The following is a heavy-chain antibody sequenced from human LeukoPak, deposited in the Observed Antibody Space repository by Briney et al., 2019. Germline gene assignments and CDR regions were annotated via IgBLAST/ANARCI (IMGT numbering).Heavy chain of an antibody. CDR2: ISGSGGST. V-gene: IGHV3-23*01. J-gene: IGHJ4*02. D-gene: IGHD1-26*01. Sequence: GGSLRLSCVASGITFSSSWMSWVRQAPGKGLEWVSAISGSGGSTYYADSVKGRFTISRDNSKNTLYLQMNSLRAEDTAVYYCAKSSGTHSVFDYWGQGTLVTVSS. CDR1: GITFSSSW. CDR3: AKSSGTHSVFDY.